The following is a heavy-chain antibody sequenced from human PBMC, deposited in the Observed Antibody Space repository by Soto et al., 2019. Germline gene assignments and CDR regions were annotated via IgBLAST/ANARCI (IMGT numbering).Heavy chain of an antibody. Sequence: GRPLRLSCDVSGFSRGSFGMHWVRQAPGKGLEWVAVIGFDGKNENYGDSVKGRFTVSRDNSRNTLYLQMNSLRVEDTAVYFCAREIGYSSTWPAYWGQGTLVTVSS. D-gene: IGHD6-13*01. J-gene: IGHJ4*02. CDR3: AREIGYSSTWPAY. V-gene: IGHV3-33*01. CDR1: GFSRGSFG. CDR2: IGFDGKNE.